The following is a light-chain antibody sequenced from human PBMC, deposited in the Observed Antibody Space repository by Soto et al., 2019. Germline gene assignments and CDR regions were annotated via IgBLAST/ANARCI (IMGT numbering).Light chain of an antibody. CDR3: QQYGGSPWT. V-gene: IGKV1-12*01. Sequence: DIPMTQSPSSVSVSVGDTVTITCRASQGISNWLAWYQQRPGKAPKLLIHAASRLHRGVPSRFSGRRSGTDFTLTINRLEREDFAVYYCQQYGGSPWTFGQGTKLEIK. CDR1: QGISNW. CDR2: AAS. J-gene: IGKJ1*01.